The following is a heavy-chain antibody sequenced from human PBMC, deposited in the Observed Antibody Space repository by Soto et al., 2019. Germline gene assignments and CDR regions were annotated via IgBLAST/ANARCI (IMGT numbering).Heavy chain of an antibody. J-gene: IGHJ6*03. V-gene: IGHV3-33*01. D-gene: IGHD3-3*01. CDR2: IWYDGSNK. CDR1: GFTFSSYG. CDR3: ARDRMIFDYYYMDV. Sequence: EGSLRLSCAASGFTFSSYGMHWVRQAPGKGLEWVAVIWYDGSNKYYADSVKGRFTISRDNSKNTLYLQMNSLRAEDTAVYYCARDRMIFDYYYMDVWGKGTTVTVSS.